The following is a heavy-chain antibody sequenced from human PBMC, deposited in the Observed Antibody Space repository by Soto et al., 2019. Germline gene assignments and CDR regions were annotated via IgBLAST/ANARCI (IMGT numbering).Heavy chain of an antibody. CDR2: IIPIFGTA. J-gene: IGHJ6*02. Sequence: ASVKVSCKASGGTFSSYAISWVRQAPGQGLEWMGGIIPIFGTANYAQKFQGRVTITADESTSTAYMELSSLRSEDTAVYYCARVDCSSTSCQHYYYYYGMDVWGQGTTVTVSS. CDR3: ARVDCSSTSCQHYYYYYGMDV. V-gene: IGHV1-69*13. CDR1: GGTFSSYA. D-gene: IGHD2-2*01.